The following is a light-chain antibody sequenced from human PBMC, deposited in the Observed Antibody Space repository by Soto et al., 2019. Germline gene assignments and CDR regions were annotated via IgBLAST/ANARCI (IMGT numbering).Light chain of an antibody. CDR1: QSISSW. CDR3: QQNNSYPWT. Sequence: DIQMTQSPSTLSASVGDRVTITCRASQSISSWLAWYQQKPGNAPRLLIYKASSAASGVPPRFSGSGSGTEFTLTISSLQPYDFATCHRQQNNSYPWTFGQGTKVEIK. J-gene: IGKJ1*01. CDR2: KAS. V-gene: IGKV1-5*03.